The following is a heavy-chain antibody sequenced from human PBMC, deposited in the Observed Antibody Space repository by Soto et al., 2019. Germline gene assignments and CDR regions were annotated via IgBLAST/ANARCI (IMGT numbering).Heavy chain of an antibody. J-gene: IGHJ3*01. CDR2: INPNGGST. V-gene: IGHV1-46*01. CDR1: GYSFTRYY. CDR3: ARDPVPSDAGPVRYPADV. D-gene: IGHD2-2*02. Sequence: ASVKVSCKTSGYSFTRYYLHWVRQAAGQGLEWMGIINPNGGSTTYSQHFQDRLTLTRDTSANTVYMELSGLTSEDTAIYFCARDPVPSDAGPVRYPADVWGQGTLVTVSS.